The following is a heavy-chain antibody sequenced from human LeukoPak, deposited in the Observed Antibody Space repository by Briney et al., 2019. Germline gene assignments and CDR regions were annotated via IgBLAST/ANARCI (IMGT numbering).Heavy chain of an antibody. V-gene: IGHV1-69*05. Sequence: GASVKVSCKASGGTFTSYAISWVRQAPGQGLEWMGRIIPIFGTANYAQKFQGRVTITTDESTSTAYMELSSLRSADTALYYCAREYSSGWYSWFDPWGQGTLVTVSS. J-gene: IGHJ5*02. CDR3: AREYSSGWYSWFDP. CDR2: IIPIFGTA. CDR1: GGTFTSYA. D-gene: IGHD6-19*01.